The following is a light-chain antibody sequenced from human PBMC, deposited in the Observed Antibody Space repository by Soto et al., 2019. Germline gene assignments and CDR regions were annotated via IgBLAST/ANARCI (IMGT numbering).Light chain of an antibody. CDR1: SSDVGEYNF. CDR3: SSYAGTNTYVL. CDR2: EVT. J-gene: IGLJ2*01. Sequence: QSVLTQPPSASGSPGQSVTVSCTGTSSDVGEYNFVSWYQHHPGKAPKLMIYEVTKRPSGVPDRFSGSKSGNTASLTVSGLQAEDEADYYCSSYAGTNTYVLFGGGTKLTVL. V-gene: IGLV2-8*01.